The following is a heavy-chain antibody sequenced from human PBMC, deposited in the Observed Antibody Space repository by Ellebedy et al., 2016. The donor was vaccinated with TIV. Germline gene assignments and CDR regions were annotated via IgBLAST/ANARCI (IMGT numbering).Heavy chain of an antibody. CDR2: INNDGSST. CDR1: GFTFSSYW. V-gene: IGHV3-74*01. Sequence: GESLKISCAASGFTFSSYWLHWVRQAPGKGLVWVSGINNDGSSTYYADSVKGRFTVSRDNSKNTLYLQMNSLRADDTAVYYCARDASLPGGINYWGQGTLVTVSS. D-gene: IGHD1-1*01. J-gene: IGHJ4*02. CDR3: ARDASLPGGINY.